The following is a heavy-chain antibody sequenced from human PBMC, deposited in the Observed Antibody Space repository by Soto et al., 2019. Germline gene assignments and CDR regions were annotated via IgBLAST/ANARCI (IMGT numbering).Heavy chain of an antibody. D-gene: IGHD6-19*01. CDR3: GSIAVAAGFDP. V-gene: IGHV3-53*02. Sequence: EVQLVERGGGLIQPGGSLRLSCAASGFNVIYNYMSWVRQAPGKGLEWVSIIHSDGGTHYADSVRGRFTISRDISRNTIYLQMNSLRADDTAVYYGGSIAVAAGFDPWGQGTLVTVSS. J-gene: IGHJ5*02. CDR1: GFNVIYNY. CDR2: IHSDGGT.